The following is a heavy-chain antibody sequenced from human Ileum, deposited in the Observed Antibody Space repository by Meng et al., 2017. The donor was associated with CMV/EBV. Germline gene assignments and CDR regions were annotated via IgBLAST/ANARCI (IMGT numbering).Heavy chain of an antibody. CDR2: IGTAGDT. D-gene: IGHD3-16*01. V-gene: IGHV3-13*01. CDR1: GFTFSGYD. J-gene: IGHJ4*02. CDR3: VSYNWGLPFDR. Sequence: GESLKISCAACGFTFSGYDMHWFRQATGKGLEWVSAIGTAGDTYYPGSVKGRFTISRDNAKNTLYLQMNSLRVEDTAVYYCVSYNWGLPFDRWGQGTLVTVSS.